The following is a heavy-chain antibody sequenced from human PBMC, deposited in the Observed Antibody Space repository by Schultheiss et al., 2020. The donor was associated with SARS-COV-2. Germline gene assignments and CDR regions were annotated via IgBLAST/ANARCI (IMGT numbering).Heavy chain of an antibody. V-gene: IGHV3-21*01. CDR1: GFTFSNAW. CDR3: ARVSDSSGYYDL. CDR2: ISSSSSYI. J-gene: IGHJ2*01. Sequence: GGSLRLSCAASGFTFSNAWMSWVRQAPGKGLEWVSSISSSSSYIYYADSVKGRFTISRDNAKNSLYLQMNSLRAGDTAVYYCARVSDSSGYYDLWGRGTLVTVSS. D-gene: IGHD3-22*01.